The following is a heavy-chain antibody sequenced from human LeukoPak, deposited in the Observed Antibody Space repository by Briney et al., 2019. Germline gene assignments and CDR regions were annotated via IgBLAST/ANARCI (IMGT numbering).Heavy chain of an antibody. CDR1: GFTFSSYW. Sequence: QPGGSLRLSCAASGFTFSSYWMHWVRPAPGKGLVWVSRINGDGSGTNYADSVKGRFTISRDNAKNTLYLQINSLGAEDTAVYFCARVSSSMVRAIDYWGQGTLVTVSS. J-gene: IGHJ4*02. V-gene: IGHV3-74*01. CDR3: ARVSSSMVRAIDY. D-gene: IGHD3-10*01. CDR2: INGDGSGT.